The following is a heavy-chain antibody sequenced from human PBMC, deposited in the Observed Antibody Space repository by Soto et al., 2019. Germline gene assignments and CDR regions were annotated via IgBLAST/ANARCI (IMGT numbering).Heavy chain of an antibody. CDR3: ARHVVTFRADYYYCMDV. V-gene: IGHV5-51*01. D-gene: IGHD2-21*02. Sequence: PGESLKISCKGSGYSFTSYWIGWVRQMPGKGLEWMGIIYPGDSDTRYSPSFQGQVTISADKSISTAYLQWSSLKASDTAMYYCARHVVTFRADYYYCMDVWGQGTTVTVSS. J-gene: IGHJ6*02. CDR2: IYPGDSDT. CDR1: GYSFTSYW.